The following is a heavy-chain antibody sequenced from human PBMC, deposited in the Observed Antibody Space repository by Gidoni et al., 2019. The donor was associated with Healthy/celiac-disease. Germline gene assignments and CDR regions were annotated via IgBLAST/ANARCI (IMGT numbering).Heavy chain of an antibody. CDR2: ISSSGSTI. CDR1: GFTFSDYY. D-gene: IGHD5-12*01. J-gene: IGHJ5*02. V-gene: IGHV3-11*01. Sequence: QVQLVESGGGLVKPGGSLRLYCAASGFTFSDYYMSWIRQAPGKGLGWVSYISSSGSTIYYSDSVKGRFTISRDNAKNSLYLQMNSLRAEDTAVYYCARDTQIVATIHRFDPWGQGTLVTVSS. CDR3: ARDTQIVATIHRFDP.